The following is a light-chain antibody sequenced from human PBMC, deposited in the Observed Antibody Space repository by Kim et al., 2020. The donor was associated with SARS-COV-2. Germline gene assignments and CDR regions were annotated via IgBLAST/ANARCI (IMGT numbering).Light chain of an antibody. CDR2: RTS. Sequence: LSPGERATLSCRASQSVSSAYLAWYQHKPGQAPRLLIYRTSDRATDIPERFSGSGSGTDFSLTISRLEPEDFAVYFCHQYGSSPITFGQGTKLEI. V-gene: IGKV3-20*01. J-gene: IGKJ2*01. CDR3: HQYGSSPIT. CDR1: QSVSSAY.